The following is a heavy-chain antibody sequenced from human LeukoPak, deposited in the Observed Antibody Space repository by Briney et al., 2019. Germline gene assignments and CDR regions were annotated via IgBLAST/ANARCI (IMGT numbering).Heavy chain of an antibody. J-gene: IGHJ4*02. CDR3: ARGVRGLGFDY. V-gene: IGHV4-39*07. D-gene: IGHD3-10*01. CDR2: IYYSGST. Sequence: PSETLSLTCTVPGGSISSSSYYWGWIRQPPGKGLEWIGSIYYSGSTYYNPSLKSRVTISVDTSKNQFSLKLSSVTAADTAVYYCARGVRGLGFDYWGQGTLVTVSS. CDR1: GGSISSSSYY.